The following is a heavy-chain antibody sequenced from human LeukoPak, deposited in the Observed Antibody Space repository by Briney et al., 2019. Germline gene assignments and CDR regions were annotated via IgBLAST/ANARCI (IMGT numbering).Heavy chain of an antibody. D-gene: IGHD4-11*01. Sequence: GASVKVSCKASGYTLTGYYMHWVRQAPGQGLEWMGIINPSGGSTNFAQKFQGRVTMTTDTSTITVYMELSSLRSEDTAVYYCARWTTTYLDYWGQGTLVTVSS. CDR1: GYTLTGYY. CDR2: INPSGGST. J-gene: IGHJ4*02. CDR3: ARWTTTYLDY. V-gene: IGHV1-46*01.